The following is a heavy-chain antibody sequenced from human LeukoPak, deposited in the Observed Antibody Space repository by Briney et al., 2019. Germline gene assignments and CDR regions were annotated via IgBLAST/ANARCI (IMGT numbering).Heavy chain of an antibody. D-gene: IGHD5-24*01. V-gene: IGHV4-61*01. CDR1: GGSISSGSYY. CDR2: IYYSGST. Sequence: SETLSLTCTVSGGSISSGSYYWSWIRQPPGKGLEWIGYIYYSGSTNYNPSLKSRVTISVDTSKNQFSLKLSSVTAADTAVYYCAREREVLTPMATIYYFDYWGQGTLVTVSS. CDR3: AREREVLTPMATIYYFDY. J-gene: IGHJ4*02.